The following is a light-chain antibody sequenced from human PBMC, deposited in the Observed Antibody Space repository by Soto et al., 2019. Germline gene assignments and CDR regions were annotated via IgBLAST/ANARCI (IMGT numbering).Light chain of an antibody. V-gene: IGKV2-30*02. CDR2: KVS. J-gene: IGKJ5*01. CDR3: MQGTHWPPIT. Sequence: DVVLTQSPLSLPVTLGQPASISCRSSESLIHYDTNIYLSWFQQRPGQSPRRLLYKVSNRDSGVPDRFSGSGSGTDFTLRISRVEADDVGVYYCMQGTHWPPITFGQGTRLEI. CDR1: ESLIHYDTNIY.